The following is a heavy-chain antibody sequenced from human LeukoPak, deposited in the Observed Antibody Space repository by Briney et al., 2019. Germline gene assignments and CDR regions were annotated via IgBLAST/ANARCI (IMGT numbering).Heavy chain of an antibody. D-gene: IGHD2-15*01. CDR3: ARDVSVVAHWFDY. CDR2: IYYSGST. CDR1: GGSISSSSYY. Sequence: PSETLSLTCTVSGGSISSSSYYWGWIRQPPGKGLEWIGSIYYSGSTYYNPSLKSRVTISVDTSKNQFSLKLSSVTAADTAVYYCARDVSVVAHWFDYWGQGTLATVSS. J-gene: IGHJ4*02. V-gene: IGHV4-39*02.